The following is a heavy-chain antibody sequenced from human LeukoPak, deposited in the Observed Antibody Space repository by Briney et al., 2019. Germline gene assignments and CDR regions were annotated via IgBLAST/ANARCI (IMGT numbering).Heavy chain of an antibody. CDR3: ARENYGGLFEC. CDR1: GFTFSSYE. Sequence: GGSLRLSCAASGFTFSSYEMNWVRQAPGKGLEWVSVIYSGGSTYYADSVKGRFTISRDNSKNTLYLQMNSLRAEDTAVYYCARENYGGLFECWGQGTLVTVSS. CDR2: IYSGGST. D-gene: IGHD4-23*01. J-gene: IGHJ4*02. V-gene: IGHV3-53*01.